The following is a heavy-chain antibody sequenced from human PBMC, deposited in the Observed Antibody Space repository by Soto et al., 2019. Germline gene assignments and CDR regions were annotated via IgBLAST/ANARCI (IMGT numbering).Heavy chain of an antibody. D-gene: IGHD2-21*02. J-gene: IGHJ4*02. CDR1: GFTFSSYS. V-gene: IGHV3-21*01. CDR2: ISSSSSYI. CDR3: ALILAYCGGDCYSDY. Sequence: ESGGGLVKPGGSLRLSCAASGFTFSSYSMNWVRQAPGKGLEWVSSISSSSSYIYYADSVKGRFTISRDNAKNSLYLQMNSLRAEDTAVYYCALILAYCGGDCYSDYWGQGTLVTVSS.